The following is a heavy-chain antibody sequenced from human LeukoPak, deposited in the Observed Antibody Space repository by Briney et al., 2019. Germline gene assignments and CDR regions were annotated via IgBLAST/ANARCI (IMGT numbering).Heavy chain of an antibody. CDR3: AKDQSRYSSSWYGDDY. Sequence: PGGSLRLSCAASGFTFSSYGMSWVRQAPGKGLEWVSAISGSGGSTYYADSVKGRFTISRDNSKNTLYLQMNSLRAEDTAVYYCAKDQSRYSSSWYGDDYWGQGTLVTVSS. D-gene: IGHD6-13*01. J-gene: IGHJ4*02. V-gene: IGHV3-23*01. CDR1: GFTFSSYG. CDR2: ISGSGGST.